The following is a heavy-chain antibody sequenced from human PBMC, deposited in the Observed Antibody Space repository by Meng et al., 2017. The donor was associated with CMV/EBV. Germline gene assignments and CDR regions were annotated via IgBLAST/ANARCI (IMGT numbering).Heavy chain of an antibody. CDR1: GGSISSYY. V-gene: IGHV4-59*01. D-gene: IGHD3-3*01. Sequence: GSLRLSCTVSGGSISSYYWSWIRQPPGKGLEWIGYIYYSGSTNYNPSLKSRVTISVDTSKNQFFLKLSSVTAADTAVYYCARVGGHYDFWSGYAQLGYFDYWGQGTLVTVSS. CDR2: IYYSGST. CDR3: ARVGGHYDFWSGYAQLGYFDY. J-gene: IGHJ4*02.